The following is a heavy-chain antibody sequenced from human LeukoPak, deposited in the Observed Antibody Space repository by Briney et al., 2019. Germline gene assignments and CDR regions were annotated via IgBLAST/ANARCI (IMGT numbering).Heavy chain of an antibody. J-gene: IGHJ4*02. CDR2: IYPGDSDT. CDR1: GSSFTSYW. Sequence: GESLKISCKGSGSSFTSYWIGWVRQLPGKGLEWMGIIYPGDSDTRYSTSFQGQVTISADKSISTAYLQWSSLKASDTAMYYCARPNKGNSGSYRGPSFFDYWGQGTLVTVSS. CDR3: ARPNKGNSGSYRGPSFFDY. D-gene: IGHD1-26*01. V-gene: IGHV5-51*01.